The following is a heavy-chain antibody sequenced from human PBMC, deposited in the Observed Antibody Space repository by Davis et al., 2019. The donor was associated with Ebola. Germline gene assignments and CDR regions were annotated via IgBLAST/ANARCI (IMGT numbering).Heavy chain of an antibody. V-gene: IGHV3-23*01. CDR1: GFTFSTYA. CDR3: ARAKYYGMDV. J-gene: IGHJ6*04. Sequence: GESLKISCAGSGFTFSTYAMTWVRQAPGRGLEWVSTIYGSGEETHYADSVKGRFTISRDNAKNTLYLQMNTLRAEDTAVYYCARAKYYGMDVWGKGTTVTVSS. D-gene: IGHD6-6*01. CDR2: IYGSGEET.